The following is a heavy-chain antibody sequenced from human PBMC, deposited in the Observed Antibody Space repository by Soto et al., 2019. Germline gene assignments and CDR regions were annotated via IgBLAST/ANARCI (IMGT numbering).Heavy chain of an antibody. D-gene: IGHD2-15*01. CDR3: ARDLSGATYPSFFDL. CDR1: GYTSSIYG. CDR2: ISGYNGNI. Sequence: QGQLVQSGAEVKKPGASVNVSCKASGYTSSIYGISWVRQAPGQGLEWMAWISGYNGNIKYAQKSQGRVTVATATTTTGASMALRSLPSDDTAVYYCARDLSGATYPSFFDLWGRGTLVTVSS. V-gene: IGHV1-18*04. J-gene: IGHJ2*01.